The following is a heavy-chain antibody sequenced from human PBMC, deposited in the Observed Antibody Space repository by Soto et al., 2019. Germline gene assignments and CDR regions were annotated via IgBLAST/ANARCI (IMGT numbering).Heavy chain of an antibody. CDR2: ITVGTGNT. D-gene: IGHD3-22*01. CDR1: GFIFTSFG. Sequence: VKVSCKASGFIFTSFGVQWVRQARGQRLEWIGWITVGTGNTNYAQKFQERVTITRDMSTSTAYMELSSLRSEDTAVYYCAAADSSGYYGGWGQGTQVTVSS. J-gene: IGHJ4*02. CDR3: AAADSSGYYGG. V-gene: IGHV1-58*01.